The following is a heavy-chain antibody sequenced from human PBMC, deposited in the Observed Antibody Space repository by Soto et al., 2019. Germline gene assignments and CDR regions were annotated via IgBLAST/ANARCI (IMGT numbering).Heavy chain of an antibody. V-gene: IGHV3-15*07. CDR3: TTIFYGSGSYGYYYYGMDV. Sequence: GGSLRLSCAASGFTFSNAWMNWVRQAPGKGLEWVGRIKSKTDGGTTDYAAPVKGRFTISRDDSKNTLYLQMNSLKTEDTAVYYCTTIFYGSGSYGYYYYGMDVWGQGTTVTVSS. D-gene: IGHD3-10*01. CDR2: IKSKTDGGTT. J-gene: IGHJ6*02. CDR1: GFTFSNAW.